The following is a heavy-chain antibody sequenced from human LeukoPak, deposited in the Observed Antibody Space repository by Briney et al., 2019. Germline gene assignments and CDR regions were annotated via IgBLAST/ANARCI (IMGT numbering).Heavy chain of an antibody. CDR2: IYYSGST. Sequence: KSSETLPLTCTVSGGSISSSSYYWGWVRQPPGKGLEWIGSIYYSGSTYYNPSLKSRVTISVDTSKNQFSLKLSSVTAADTAVYYCASPVQLLWFGELYNYHAFDIWGQGTMVTVSS. D-gene: IGHD3-10*01. J-gene: IGHJ3*02. V-gene: IGHV4-39*01. CDR3: ASPVQLLWFGELYNYHAFDI. CDR1: GGSISSSSYY.